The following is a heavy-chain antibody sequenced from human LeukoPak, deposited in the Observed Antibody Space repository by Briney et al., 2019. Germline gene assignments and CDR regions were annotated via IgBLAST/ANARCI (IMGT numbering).Heavy chain of an antibody. Sequence: PSETLSLTCTVSGGSISSSSYYWGWIRQPPGKGLEWIGSIYYSGSTYYNPSLKSRVTISVDTSKNQFSLKLGSVTAADTAVYYCASGYSGYDSTAFDYWGQGTLVTVSS. CDR3: ASGYSGYDSTAFDY. CDR2: IYYSGST. D-gene: IGHD5-12*01. CDR1: GGSISSSSYY. J-gene: IGHJ4*02. V-gene: IGHV4-39*01.